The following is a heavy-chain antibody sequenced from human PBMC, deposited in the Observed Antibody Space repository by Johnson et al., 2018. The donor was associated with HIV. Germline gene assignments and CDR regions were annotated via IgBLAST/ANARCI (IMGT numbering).Heavy chain of an antibody. D-gene: IGHD3-10*01. CDR2: IYSGGST. CDR3: ARGVRGVIID. J-gene: IGHJ3*01. V-gene: IGHV3-66*01. CDR1: GFTVSSNY. Sequence: VQLVESGGGLVQPGGSLRLSCAASGFTVSSNYMNWVRQAPGKGLEWVSIIYSGGSTYYADSVKGRFTISRDSSKNTVYLQMNNLRAEDTAVYNCARGVRGVIIDWGQGTMVAVYS.